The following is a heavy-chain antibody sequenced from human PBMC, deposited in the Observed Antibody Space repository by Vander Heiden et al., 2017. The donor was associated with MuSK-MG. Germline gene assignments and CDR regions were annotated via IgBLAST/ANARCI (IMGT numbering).Heavy chain of an antibody. V-gene: IGHV3-48*02. CDR3: ARGSSRAYDILTGYYLGGEYYFDY. Sequence: EVQLVESGGGLVQPGGSLRLSCAASGFTFSSYSMNWVRQAPGKGLEWVSYISSSSSTIYYADSVKGRFTISRDNAKNSLYLQMNSLRDEDTAVYYCARGSSRAYDILTGYYLGGEYYFDYWGQGTLVTVSS. D-gene: IGHD3-9*01. CDR1: GFTFSSYS. J-gene: IGHJ4*02. CDR2: ISSSSSTI.